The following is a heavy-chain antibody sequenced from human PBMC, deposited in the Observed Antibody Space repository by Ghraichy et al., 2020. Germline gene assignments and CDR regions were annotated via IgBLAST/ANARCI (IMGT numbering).Heavy chain of an antibody. Sequence: GGSLRLSCAASGFTFSSYAMHWVRQAPGKGLEWVAVISSDGDNEHYADSVKGRFTISRDSSKNTVCLEMNSLRAEDTAVYYCARATGQYSSSGYGDVWGQGTTVTVSS. J-gene: IGHJ6*02. V-gene: IGHV3-30-3*01. D-gene: IGHD6-6*01. CDR1: GFTFSSYA. CDR3: ARATGQYSSSGYGDV. CDR2: ISSDGDNE.